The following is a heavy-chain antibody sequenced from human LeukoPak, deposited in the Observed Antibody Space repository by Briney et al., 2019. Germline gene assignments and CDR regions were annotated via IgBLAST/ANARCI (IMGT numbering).Heavy chain of an antibody. D-gene: IGHD2-15*01. CDR1: GGSFSGYY. Sequence: SETLSLXCAVYGGSFSGYYWSWIRQPPGKGLEWIGEINHSGSTNYNPSLKSRVTISVDTSKNQFSLKLSSVTAADTAVYYCARRGYCSGGSCYGDWGQGTLVTVSS. CDR2: INHSGST. V-gene: IGHV4-34*01. J-gene: IGHJ4*02. CDR3: ARRGYCSGGSCYGD.